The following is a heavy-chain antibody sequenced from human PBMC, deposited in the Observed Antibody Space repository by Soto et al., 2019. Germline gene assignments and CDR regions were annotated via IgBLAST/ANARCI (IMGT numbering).Heavy chain of an antibody. D-gene: IGHD2-21*01. V-gene: IGHV3-30-3*01. CDR2: ISYDGSNK. CDR3: ATQGGDSGYEYFQH. Sequence: GGSLSLSCAASGFTFSSYAMHWVRQAPGKGLEWVAVISYDGSNKYYADSVKGRFTISRDNSKNTLYLQMNSLRAEDTAVYYCATQGGDSGYEYFQHWGQGTLVTVSS. CDR1: GFTFSSYA. J-gene: IGHJ1*01.